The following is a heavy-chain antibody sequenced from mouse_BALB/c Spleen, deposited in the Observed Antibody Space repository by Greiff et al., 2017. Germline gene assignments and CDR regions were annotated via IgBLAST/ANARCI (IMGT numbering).Heavy chain of an antibody. Sequence: LQQPGAELVKPGASVKMSCKASGYTFTSYNMHWVKQTPGQGLEWIGAIYPGNGDTSYNQKFKGKATLTADKSSSTAYMQLSSLTSEDSAVYCCARDGYVAWFAYWGQGTLVTVSA. J-gene: IGHJ3*01. CDR3: ARDGYVAWFAY. D-gene: IGHD2-2*01. V-gene: IGHV1-12*01. CDR1: GYTFTSYN. CDR2: IYPGNGDT.